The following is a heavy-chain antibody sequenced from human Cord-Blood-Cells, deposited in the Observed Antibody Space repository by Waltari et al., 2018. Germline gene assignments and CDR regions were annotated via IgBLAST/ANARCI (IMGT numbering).Heavy chain of an antibody. Sequence: QVQLVQSGAAVKKPGSSVKISCNASGGTFSSYAISWVRPAPGQGLEWMEGINPIFGTENDAQKVEGRVTITAAESTSTAYMELGSLRSEDRAVYYCARGCYYYDSIGYAFDIWGQGTMVTVSS. CDR2: INPIFGTE. CDR3: ARGCYYYDSIGYAFDI. CDR1: GGTFSSYA. V-gene: IGHV1-69*01. J-gene: IGHJ3*02. D-gene: IGHD3-22*01.